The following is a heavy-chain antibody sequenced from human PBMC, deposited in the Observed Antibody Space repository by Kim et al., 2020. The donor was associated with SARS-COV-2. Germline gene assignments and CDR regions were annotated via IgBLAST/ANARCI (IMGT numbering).Heavy chain of an antibody. CDR2: ISSSGSTI. CDR1: GFTFSSYE. Sequence: GGSLRLSCAASGFTFSSYEMNWVRQAPGKGLEWVSYISSSGSTIYYADSVKGRFTISRDNAKNSLYLQMNSLRAEDTAVYYFARDNTAMVRGAFDYWRQGTLVTVSS. J-gene: IGHJ4*02. D-gene: IGHD3-10*01. V-gene: IGHV3-48*03. CDR3: ARDNTAMVRGAFDY.